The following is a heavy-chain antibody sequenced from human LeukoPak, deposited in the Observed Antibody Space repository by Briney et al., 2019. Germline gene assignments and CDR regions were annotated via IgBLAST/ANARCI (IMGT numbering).Heavy chain of an antibody. Sequence: ASVKVSCKASGGTFSSYAISWVPQAPGQGLEWMGRIIPIFGTANYAQKFQGRVTITTDESTSTAYMELNSLRSEDTAVYYCANEPSIAAAGSDYWGQVTLVTVSS. J-gene: IGHJ4*02. CDR3: ANEPSIAAAGSDY. CDR1: GGTFSSYA. CDR2: IIPIFGTA. D-gene: IGHD6-13*01. V-gene: IGHV1-69*05.